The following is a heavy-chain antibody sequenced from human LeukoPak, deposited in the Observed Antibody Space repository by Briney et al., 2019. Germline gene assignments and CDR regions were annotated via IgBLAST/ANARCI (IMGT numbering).Heavy chain of an antibody. J-gene: IGHJ4*02. Sequence: PSETLSLTCTVSGGSISGSDCYWGWVRQPPGKGLEWIASIYYSGSTYYNPSLKSRVTISVDTSRNQFSLKLSSVTAADTAIYYCVRRAYYFDYWGQGTLVTVSS. CDR2: IYYSGST. CDR1: GGSISGSDCY. V-gene: IGHV4-39*01. CDR3: VRRAYYFDY.